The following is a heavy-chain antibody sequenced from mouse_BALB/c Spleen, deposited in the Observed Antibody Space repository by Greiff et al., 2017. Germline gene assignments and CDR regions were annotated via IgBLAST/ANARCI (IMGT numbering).Heavy chain of an antibody. CDR1: GYSFTSGYY. CDR3: ARDYGKGAMDY. CDR2: ISYDGSN. D-gene: IGHD2-1*01. J-gene: IGHJ4*01. V-gene: IGHV3-6*02. Sequence: ESGPGLVKPSQSLSLTCSVTGYSFTSGYYWNWIRQFPGNKLEWMGYISYDGSNNYNPTLKNRIPITRDTSKNQFFLKLNSVTTEDTATYYCARDYGKGAMDYWGQGTSVTVSS.